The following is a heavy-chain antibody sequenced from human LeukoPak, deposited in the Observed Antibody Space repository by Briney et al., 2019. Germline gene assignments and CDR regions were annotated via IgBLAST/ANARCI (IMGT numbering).Heavy chain of an antibody. J-gene: IGHJ4*02. Sequence: GGSLRLSCAASGFTVSSNYMSWVRQAPGKGLEWVSVIYSGGSTYYADSVKGRFTISRDNSKNTLYLQMNSLRAEDTAVYYCARDRSSSGRGSGDYWGQGTLVTVSS. D-gene: IGHD2-2*01. CDR1: GFTVSSNY. V-gene: IGHV3-66*01. CDR3: ARDRSSSGRGSGDY. CDR2: IYSGGST.